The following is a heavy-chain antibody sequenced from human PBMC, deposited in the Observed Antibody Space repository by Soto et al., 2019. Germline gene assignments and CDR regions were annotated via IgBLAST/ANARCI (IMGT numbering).Heavy chain of an antibody. CDR2: IYSGVST. CDR1: GFTVSSNY. Sequence: EVQLVESGGGLIQPGGSLRLSCAASGFTVSSNYMSWVRQAPGKGLEWVSVIYSGVSTYYADSVKGRFTISRDNSKNTLYLQMNSLRAEDTAVYYCAREGGSGWSIDAFDIWGQGTMVTVSS. CDR3: AREGGSGWSIDAFDI. J-gene: IGHJ3*02. V-gene: IGHV3-53*01. D-gene: IGHD6-19*01.